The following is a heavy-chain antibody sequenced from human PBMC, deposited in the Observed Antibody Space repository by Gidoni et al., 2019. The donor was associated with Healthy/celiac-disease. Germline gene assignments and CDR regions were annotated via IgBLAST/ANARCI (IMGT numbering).Heavy chain of an antibody. D-gene: IGHD2-8*02. V-gene: IGHV4-30-4*01. J-gene: IGHJ2*01. CDR1: GGSISSGDSY. CDR2: IYYSGST. CDR3: ARARTTRTGGGGFDL. Sequence: QVQLQESGPGLVKPSPTLSLTCTVSGGSISSGDSYWSWIRQPPGKGLEWIGYIYYSGSTYYNPSLKSRVTISVDTSKNQFSLKLSSVTAADTAVYYCARARTTRTGGGGFDLWGRGTLVTVSS.